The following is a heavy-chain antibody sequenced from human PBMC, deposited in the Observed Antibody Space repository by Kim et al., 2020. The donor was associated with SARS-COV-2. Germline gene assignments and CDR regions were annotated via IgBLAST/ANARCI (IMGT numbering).Heavy chain of an antibody. CDR1: GFTFSTDA. CDR3: AKALYGGHDY. Sequence: GGSLRLSCAVSGFTFSTDAMNWVRQAPGKGLEYVSGISGSGSITSYADSVKGRFTISRDNSKNTLHLQMNSLRVDDTAVYYCAKALYGGHDYWGQGTLVT. CDR2: ISGSGSIT. D-gene: IGHD4-17*01. V-gene: IGHV3-23*01. J-gene: IGHJ4*02.